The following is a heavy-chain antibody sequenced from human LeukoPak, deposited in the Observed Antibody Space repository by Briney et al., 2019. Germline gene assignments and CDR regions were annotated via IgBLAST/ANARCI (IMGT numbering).Heavy chain of an antibody. V-gene: IGHV4-39*07. D-gene: IGHD6-19*01. CDR1: GGSISSSSYY. J-gene: IGHJ4*02. Sequence: SETLSLTCTVSGGSISSSSYYWGWIRQPPGKGLEWIGSIYYSGSTYYNPSLKSRVTISVDTSKNQFSLKLSSVTAADTAVYYCAKIPQVATVAVPNFDHWGQGTLVTVSS. CDR3: AKIPQVATVAVPNFDH. CDR2: IYYSGST.